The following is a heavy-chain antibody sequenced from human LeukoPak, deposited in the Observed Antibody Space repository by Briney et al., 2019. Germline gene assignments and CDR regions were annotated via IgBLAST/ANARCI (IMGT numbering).Heavy chain of an antibody. V-gene: IGHV4-59*01. CDR1: GGSISSNY. J-gene: IGHJ4*02. CDR2: IYYSGST. Sequence: SETLSLTCIVSGGSISSNYWSWIRQPPGKGLEWIGYIYYSGSTNYNPSLKSRVTISVDTSKNQFSLKLSSVTAADTAVYYCARYRYSYGDFDYWGQGTLVTVSS. CDR3: ARYRYSYGDFDY. D-gene: IGHD5-18*01.